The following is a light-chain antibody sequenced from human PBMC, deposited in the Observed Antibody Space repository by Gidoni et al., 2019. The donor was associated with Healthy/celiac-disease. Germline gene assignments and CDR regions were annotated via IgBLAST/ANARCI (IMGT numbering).Light chain of an antibody. CDR3: NSRDSSGNHVV. J-gene: IGLJ2*01. Sequence: SELTQDLAVSVALGQTVRITCQGDSLRSYYASWYQQKQGQAPVLVIYGKNNRPSGIPDRFSGSSSGNTASLTITGAQAEDEADYYCNSRDSSGNHVVFGGGTKLTVL. CDR1: SLRSYY. CDR2: GKN. V-gene: IGLV3-19*01.